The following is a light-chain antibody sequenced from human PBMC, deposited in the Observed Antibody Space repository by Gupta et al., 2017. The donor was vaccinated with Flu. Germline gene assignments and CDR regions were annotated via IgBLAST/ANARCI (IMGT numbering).Light chain of an antibody. Sequence: GNTTRITVAGNKMGSKSVHWYQQTTAQAPVLLFYDDRCRLSAVPYRFSAANSAITATVTTSGVEAGEDADYYCQEGYTSSDHFVFGTGTKLTVL. CDR3: QEGYTSSDHFV. CDR1: KMGSKS. CDR2: DDR. J-gene: IGLJ1*01. V-gene: IGLV3-21*03.